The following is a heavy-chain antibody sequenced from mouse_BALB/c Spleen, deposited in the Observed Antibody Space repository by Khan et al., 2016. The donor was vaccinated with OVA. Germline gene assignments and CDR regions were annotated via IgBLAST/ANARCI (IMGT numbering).Heavy chain of an antibody. CDR2: IWGGGGT. Sequence: QVQLKQSGPGLVAPSQSLSITCTVSGFSLSRYNIHWVRQPPGKGLEWLGMIWGGGGTDYNSTLKSRLSISKDNSKSQVFLKMNSLQIDDTAMYYCGRAYYRYDGYYAMDYWSQGTSVTVSS. J-gene: IGHJ4*01. CDR3: GRAYYRYDGYYAMDY. CDR1: GFSLSRYN. D-gene: IGHD2-14*01. V-gene: IGHV2-6-4*01.